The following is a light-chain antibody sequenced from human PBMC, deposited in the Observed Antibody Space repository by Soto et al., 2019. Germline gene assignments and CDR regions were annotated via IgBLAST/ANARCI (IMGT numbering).Light chain of an antibody. CDR1: QSVSGNY. CDR2: DAS. V-gene: IGKV3-20*01. Sequence: EVVMTQSPGTLSLSPGEAATLSCRASQSVSGNYLAWYQQKPGQSPRLVIYDASSRATGIPDRFSGSGSGTDFTLTISRLQSEDFAVYYCQQYNNWPPMYTFGQGTKVDIK. J-gene: IGKJ2*01. CDR3: QQYNNWPPMYT.